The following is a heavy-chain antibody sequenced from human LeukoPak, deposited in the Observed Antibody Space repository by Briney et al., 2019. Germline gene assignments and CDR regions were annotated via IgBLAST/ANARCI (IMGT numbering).Heavy chain of an antibody. J-gene: IGHJ4*02. CDR1: GYTFTTYY. D-gene: IGHD1-26*01. CDR2: IHQSSGSS. CDR3: AGVLGAHREGSIDH. Sequence: GAAVKVSCRASGYTFTTYYMHWVRQPPGQGLEWMGIIHQSSGSSRYAQKFQGRVTMTRDTTTSTVDMELSSLKSEDTAIYYCAGVLGAHREGSIDHWGQGALVTVSS. V-gene: IGHV1-46*01.